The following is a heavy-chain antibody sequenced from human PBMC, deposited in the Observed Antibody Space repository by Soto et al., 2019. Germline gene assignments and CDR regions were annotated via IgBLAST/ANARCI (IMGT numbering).Heavy chain of an antibody. J-gene: IGHJ6*03. CDR1: GFTFSSYA. D-gene: IGHD2-15*01. Sequence: GGSLILSCAASGFTFSSYAMHWVRQAPGKGLEYVSAISSNGGSTYYANSVKGRFTISRDNSKNTLYLQMGSLRAEDMAVYYCARETVVVVAATAARYYYYMDVWGKGTTVTVSS. CDR3: ARETVVVVAATAARYYYYMDV. V-gene: IGHV3-64*01. CDR2: ISSNGGST.